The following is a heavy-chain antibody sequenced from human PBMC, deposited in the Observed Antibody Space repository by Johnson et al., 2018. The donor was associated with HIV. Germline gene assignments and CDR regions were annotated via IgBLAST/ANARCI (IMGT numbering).Heavy chain of an antibody. J-gene: IGHJ3*02. Sequence: QVQLVESGGGVVQPGRSLRLSCAASGLTFSSYAMHWVRQAPGKGLEWVAVISYDGSNKYYADSVKGRFTISRDNSKNTLYLQMNSLRAEDTAVYYCARDRSTPQPYYYDSSGYRGYSAFNIWGQGTMVTVSS. V-gene: IGHV3-30*04. CDR2: ISYDGSNK. D-gene: IGHD3-22*01. CDR3: ARDRSTPQPYYYDSSGYRGYSAFNI. CDR1: GLTFSSYA.